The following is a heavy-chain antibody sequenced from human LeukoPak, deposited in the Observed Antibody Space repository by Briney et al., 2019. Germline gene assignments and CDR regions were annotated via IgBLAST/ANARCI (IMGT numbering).Heavy chain of an antibody. CDR2: ISAYNGNT. CDR1: GYTFTSHG. D-gene: IGHD5-12*01. Sequence: GASVKVSCKASGYTFTSHGITWVRQAPGQGLQWMGWISAYNGNTNYAQKFQDRVTMTTDTSTSTAYMELRSLRSDDTAVYYCAEGSFVDMTWYFAPGGKGPRVTV. J-gene: IGHJ5*02. CDR3: AEGSFVDMTWYFAP. V-gene: IGHV1-18*04.